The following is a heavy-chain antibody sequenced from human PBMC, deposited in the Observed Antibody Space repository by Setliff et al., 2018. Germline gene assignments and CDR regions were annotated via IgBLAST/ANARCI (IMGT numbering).Heavy chain of an antibody. CDR1: GFTFDNYW. Sequence: PGGSLRLSCVASGFTFDNYWMGWVRQPPGKGLEWVASIKPDGSETYYVDSVKGRFTVSRDNPKNSLYLQMSSLRAEDTAIYYCARSYNFWSGPALDVWGKGTTVTVSS. CDR2: IKPDGSET. J-gene: IGHJ6*04. V-gene: IGHV3-7*03. CDR3: ARSYNFWSGPALDV. D-gene: IGHD3-3*01.